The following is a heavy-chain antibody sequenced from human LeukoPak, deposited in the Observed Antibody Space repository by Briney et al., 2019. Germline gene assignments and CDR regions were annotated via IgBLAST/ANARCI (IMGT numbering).Heavy chain of an antibody. J-gene: IGHJ3*02. V-gene: IGHV3-33*01. CDR1: GFTFSSYG. CDR3: ARDRNAFDI. CDR2: IWYDGSNK. Sequence: GGSLRLSCAASGFTFSSYGMHWVRQAPGKGLEWVAVIWYDGSNKYYADSVKGRFTISRDNSENTLYLQMNSLRAEDTAVYYCARDRNAFDIWGQGTMVTVSS.